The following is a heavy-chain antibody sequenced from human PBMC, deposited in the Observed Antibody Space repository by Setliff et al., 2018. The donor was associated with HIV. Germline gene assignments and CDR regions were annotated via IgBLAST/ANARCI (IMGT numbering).Heavy chain of an antibody. CDR3: ANGGSGGQFDP. Sequence: KVSCKASGYTFTQSHDLHWGRQVPGQGPEWMGWINLVTTKTAYLQKFQGRVILTRDTSASPAYMEMSSLMSEDTAVYYCANGGSGGQFDPWGQGTLVTVSS. V-gene: IGHV1-3*01. CDR1: GYTFTQSHD. CDR2: INLVTTKT. J-gene: IGHJ5*02. D-gene: IGHD3-16*01.